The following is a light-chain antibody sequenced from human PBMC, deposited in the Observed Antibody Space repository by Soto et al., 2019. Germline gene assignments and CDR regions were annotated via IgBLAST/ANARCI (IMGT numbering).Light chain of an antibody. CDR2: DAS. V-gene: IGKV3-11*01. J-gene: IGKJ1*01. CDR3: QQRTDRPPWT. CDR1: QSIGLA. Sequence: EIVLTQAPATLSLSPGERATLSCRASQSIGLAIAWYQHKPGQAPRLLIFDASQRATGIPARFRGSGSGTDFTLSISSLEPEDLAVYYCQQRTDRPPWTFGQGTRWIS.